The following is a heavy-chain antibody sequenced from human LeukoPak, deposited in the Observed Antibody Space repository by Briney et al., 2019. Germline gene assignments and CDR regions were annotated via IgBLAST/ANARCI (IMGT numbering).Heavy chain of an antibody. Sequence: SETLSLTCTVSGGSISSYYWSWIRQPPGKGLEWIGYIYYSGSTNYNPSLKSRVTISVDTSKNQFSLKLSSVTAADTAVYYCARGSSSWYLDAFDIWGQGTMVFDIWGQGTMVTVSS. CDR3: ARGSSSWYLDAFDIWGQGTMVFDI. CDR1: GGSISSYY. D-gene: IGHD6-13*01. V-gene: IGHV4-59*01. J-gene: IGHJ3*02. CDR2: IYYSGST.